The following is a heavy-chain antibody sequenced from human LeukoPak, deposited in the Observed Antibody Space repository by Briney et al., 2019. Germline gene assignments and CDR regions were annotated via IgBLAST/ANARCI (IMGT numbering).Heavy chain of an antibody. J-gene: IGHJ5*02. CDR2: IYSSGSA. D-gene: IGHD3-16*02. Sequence: PSETLSLTCTVSGGSISSYYWSWIRQPAGKGLEWIGRIYSSGSANYNPSLKSRVTMSVDTSKNQFSLKLSSVTAADTAVYYCARRVEGGVIDENWFDPWGQGTLVTVSS. CDR3: ARRVEGGVIDENWFDP. V-gene: IGHV4-4*07. CDR1: GGSISSYY.